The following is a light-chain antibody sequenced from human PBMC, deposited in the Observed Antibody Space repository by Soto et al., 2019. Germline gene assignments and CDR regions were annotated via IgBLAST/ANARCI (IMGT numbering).Light chain of an antibody. CDR2: GAF. J-gene: IGKJ4*01. V-gene: IGKV3-15*01. Sequence: ETVMTQSPATVSVPRGERATLSCSASQSVRSNLAWYQQRPGQASRLLVYGAFTRAAGIPARFSVSGSGTEFALTISSLQSEDFAVYFCQQYNNWPLTFGGGTKVEIK. CDR1: QSVRSN. CDR3: QQYNNWPLT.